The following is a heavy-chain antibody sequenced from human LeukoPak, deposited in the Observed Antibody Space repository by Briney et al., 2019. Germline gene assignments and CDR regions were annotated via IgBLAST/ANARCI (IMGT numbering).Heavy chain of an antibody. V-gene: IGHV3-33*01. CDR2: IWYDGGNK. J-gene: IGHJ4*02. CDR3: ARDTGGSYYFDY. Sequence: GGSLRLSCAASGFTFSSYGMHWVRQAPGKGLEWVAVIWYDGGNKYYADSVKGRFTISRDNCKNTLYLQMNSLRAEHTAVYYCARDTGGSYYFDYWGQGTLVTVSS. CDR1: GFTFSSYG. D-gene: IGHD1-26*01.